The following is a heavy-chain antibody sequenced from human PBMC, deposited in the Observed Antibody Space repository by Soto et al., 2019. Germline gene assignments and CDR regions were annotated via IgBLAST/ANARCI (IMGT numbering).Heavy chain of an antibody. CDR1: GFTFSSPW. V-gene: IGHV3-7*01. CDR2: IKEDGTER. J-gene: IGHJ4*02. CDR3: ARDRAYSCFDY. Sequence: GSLRLSCAASGFTFSSPWMSWVRQAPGKGLEWVAGIKEDGTERYYVDFVKGRFTISRDNVENSLYLQMNSLTGDDTAVYFCARDRAYSCFDYWGLGTLVTVSS. D-gene: IGHD5-18*01.